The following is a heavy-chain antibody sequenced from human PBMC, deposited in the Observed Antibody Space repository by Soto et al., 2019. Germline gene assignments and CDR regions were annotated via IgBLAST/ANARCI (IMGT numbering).Heavy chain of an antibody. Sequence: SETLSLTCAVYGGSFSGYYWSWIRQPPGKGLEWIGEINHSGSTNYNPSLKSRVTISVDTSKNQFSLKLSSVTAADTAVYYCAIPTVGDYMDVWGKGTTVTVSS. J-gene: IGHJ6*03. D-gene: IGHD4-4*01. CDR2: INHSGST. V-gene: IGHV4-34*01. CDR1: GGSFSGYY. CDR3: AIPTVGDYMDV.